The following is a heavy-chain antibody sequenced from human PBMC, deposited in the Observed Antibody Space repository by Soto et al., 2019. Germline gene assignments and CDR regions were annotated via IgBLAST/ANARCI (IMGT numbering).Heavy chain of an antibody. Sequence: ASVKVSCKASGYTFTGYYMHWVRQAPGQGLEWMGWINPNSGGTNYAQKLQGRVTMTRDTSISTAYMELSRLRSDDTAVYYCARVYYCSSTSCDGWFDPWGQGTLVTVSS. V-gene: IGHV1-2*02. J-gene: IGHJ5*02. CDR1: GYTFTGYY. CDR3: ARVYYCSSTSCDGWFDP. D-gene: IGHD2-2*01. CDR2: INPNSGGT.